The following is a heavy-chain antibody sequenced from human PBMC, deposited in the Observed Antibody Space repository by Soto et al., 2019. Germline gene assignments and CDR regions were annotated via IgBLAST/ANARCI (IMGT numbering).Heavy chain of an antibody. CDR2: IQYDGSDE. D-gene: IGHD1-26*01. Sequence: QVQLVESGGGVVQPGGSLRLSCAASASIFKGHGMHWVRQVPGKGLEWVAIIQYDGSDEHYGDSVEGRFTISRDNSKNMLYLQMNSLRAEDTAVYYCARDGVGATTFFGFLDYWGQGTLVTVSS. CDR3: ARDGVGATTFFGFLDY. J-gene: IGHJ4*02. V-gene: IGHV3-33*08. CDR1: ASIFKGHG.